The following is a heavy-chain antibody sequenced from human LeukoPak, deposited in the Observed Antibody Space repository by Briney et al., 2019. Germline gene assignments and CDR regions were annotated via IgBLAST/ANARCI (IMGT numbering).Heavy chain of an antibody. Sequence: GGSLRLSCVASGFPFSSYWMTWVRQAPGRGLEWVANIKQDGSKKSYVDSVKGRFTISRDNAKNSLHLQMNSLRAEDTAIYYCTRVGYIDEGIDYWGQGTLVTVSS. CDR3: TRVGYIDEGIDY. J-gene: IGHJ4*02. CDR2: IKQDGSKK. V-gene: IGHV3-7*04. D-gene: IGHD5-24*01. CDR1: GFPFSSYW.